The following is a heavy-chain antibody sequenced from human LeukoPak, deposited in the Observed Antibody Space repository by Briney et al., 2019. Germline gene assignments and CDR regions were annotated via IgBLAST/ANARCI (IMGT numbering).Heavy chain of an antibody. V-gene: IGHV7-4-1*02. Sequence: ASVKVSCKASRYTFISYALSWVRQAPGQGLEWMGWINTETGNPTYAQGFTGRFVFSLDTSVSTAYLQISSLKAEDTAVYYCARVAGYTTDWYGGGDDYWGQGTLVTVSS. CDR2: INTETGNP. J-gene: IGHJ4*02. CDR1: RYTFISYA. CDR3: ARVAGYTTDWYGGGDDY. D-gene: IGHD6-19*01.